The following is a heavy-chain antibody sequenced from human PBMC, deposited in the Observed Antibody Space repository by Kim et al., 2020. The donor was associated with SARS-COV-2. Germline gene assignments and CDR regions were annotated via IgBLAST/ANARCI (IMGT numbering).Heavy chain of an antibody. CDR1: GFTFSSFW. J-gene: IGHJ4*02. CDR3: SRGVTPATVTTLNS. Sequence: GGSLRLSCAASGFTFSSFWMHWVRQAPGKGLMWISRLNGDGSSTTSADSVKVRFTISSDNAKNTLYLQMHSLRAEDTATSYCSRGVTPATVTTLNSWGQG. V-gene: IGHV3-74*01. D-gene: IGHD4-17*01. CDR2: LNGDGSST.